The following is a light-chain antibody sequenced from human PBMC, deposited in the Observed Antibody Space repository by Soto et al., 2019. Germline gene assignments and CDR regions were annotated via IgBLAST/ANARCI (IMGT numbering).Light chain of an antibody. CDR1: QSISSN. Sequence: MTQSPATLSVSPGERVTFSCRASQSISSNLAWYQQKPGQAPRLLIYGASTRATHIPDRFSGSGSETEFTLSVSSLQSEDFAIYYCQQYGASPWTFGQGTKLDIK. V-gene: IGKV3-15*01. J-gene: IGKJ1*01. CDR3: QQYGASPWT. CDR2: GAS.